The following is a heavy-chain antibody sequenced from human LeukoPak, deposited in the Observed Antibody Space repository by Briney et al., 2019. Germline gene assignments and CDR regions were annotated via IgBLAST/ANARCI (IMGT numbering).Heavy chain of an antibody. CDR3: ASGPYYYDSSGLDY. CDR1: GFTFSSYA. J-gene: IGHJ4*02. Sequence: GGSLRLSCAASGFTFSSYAMNWVRQAPGKGLEWVSAISGSGGSTYYADSVKGRFTISRDNSKNTLYLQMNSLRAEDTAVYYCASGPYYYDSSGLDYWGQGTLVTVSS. CDR2: ISGSGGST. D-gene: IGHD3-22*01. V-gene: IGHV3-23*01.